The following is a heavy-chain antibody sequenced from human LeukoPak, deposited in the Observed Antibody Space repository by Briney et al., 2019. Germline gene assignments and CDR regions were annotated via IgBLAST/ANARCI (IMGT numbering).Heavy chain of an antibody. J-gene: IGHJ3*02. V-gene: IGHV4-59*11. Sequence: PSETLSLTCSVSDDSFSTHYWTWIRQSPGTGLEWIGYISHIGRTNYNPSLKSRVTISIDTSKNQFSLKLRSVTAADTAVYYCARDLVTVTKGFDIWGQGTMVSVSS. CDR3: ARDLVTVTKGFDI. CDR1: DDSFSTHY. D-gene: IGHD4-17*01. CDR2: ISHIGRT.